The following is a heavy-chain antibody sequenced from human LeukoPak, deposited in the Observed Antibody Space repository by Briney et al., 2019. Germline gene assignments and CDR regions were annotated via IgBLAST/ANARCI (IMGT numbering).Heavy chain of an antibody. Sequence: SQTLSLTCTVSGGSISSGDYYWSWIRQHPGKGLEWIGYIYYSGSTYYNPSLKSRVTISVDTSKNQFSLKLSSVTAADTAVYYCARERDIVVVPAASGWFDPWGQGTLVTVSS. V-gene: IGHV4-31*03. CDR2: IYYSGST. J-gene: IGHJ5*02. D-gene: IGHD2-2*01. CDR3: ARERDIVVVPAASGWFDP. CDR1: GGSISSGDYY.